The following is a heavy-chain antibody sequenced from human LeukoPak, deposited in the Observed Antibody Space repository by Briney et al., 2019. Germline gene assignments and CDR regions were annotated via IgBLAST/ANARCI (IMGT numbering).Heavy chain of an antibody. J-gene: IGHJ4*02. CDR3: AKDKGWELLYFDY. Sequence: PGASLRLSCAASGFTFSSYAMSWVRQAPGKGLEWVSAISGSGGSTYYADSVKGRLTISRDNSKNTLFLQMNSLRAEDTAVYYCAKDKGWELLYFDYWGQGTLVTVSS. CDR2: ISGSGGST. CDR1: GFTFSSYA. V-gene: IGHV3-23*01. D-gene: IGHD1-26*01.